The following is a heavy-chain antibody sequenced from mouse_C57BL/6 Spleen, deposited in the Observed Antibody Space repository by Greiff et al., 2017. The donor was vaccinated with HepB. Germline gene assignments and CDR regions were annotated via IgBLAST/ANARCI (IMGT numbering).Heavy chain of an antibody. Sequence: EVQLQQSGPELVKPGASVKISCKASGYSFTDYNMNWVKQSNGKSLEWIGVINPNYGTTSYNQKFKGKATLTVDQSSSTAYMQLNSLTSEDSAVYYCARGDGSSYVKVWFAYWGQGTLVTVSA. V-gene: IGHV1-39*01. CDR3: ARGDGSSYVKVWFAY. CDR2: INPNYGTT. D-gene: IGHD1-1*01. J-gene: IGHJ3*01. CDR1: GYSFTDYN.